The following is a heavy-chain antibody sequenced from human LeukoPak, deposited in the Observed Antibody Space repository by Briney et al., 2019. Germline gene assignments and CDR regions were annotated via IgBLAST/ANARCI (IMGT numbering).Heavy chain of an antibody. CDR2: IYTSGST. J-gene: IGHJ3*02. D-gene: IGHD4-23*01. CDR3: ARVRYGGNVGPAFDI. V-gene: IGHV4-61*02. CDR1: GRSISSGSYY. Sequence: SATLSPTCTVSGRSISSGSYYWSWIRQPAGKGLERIVRIYTSGSTHYHPSLKSRVPISVDTSKYQFYLKLSSVTAPAQAVYYCARVRYGGNVGPAFDIWGQGTMVTVSS.